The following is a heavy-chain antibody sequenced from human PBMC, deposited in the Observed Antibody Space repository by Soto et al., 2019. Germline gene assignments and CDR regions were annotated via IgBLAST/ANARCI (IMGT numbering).Heavy chain of an antibody. CDR2: ISYDGSNK. CDR3: AKDPGPTRY. V-gene: IGHV3-30*18. J-gene: IGHJ4*02. Sequence: GGSLRLSCAASGFTFSSYGMHWVRQAPGKGLEWVAVISYDGSNKYYADSVKGRFTISRDNSKNTLYLQMNSLRAEDTAVYYCAKDPGPTRYWGQGTLVTVSS. CDR1: GFTFSSYG.